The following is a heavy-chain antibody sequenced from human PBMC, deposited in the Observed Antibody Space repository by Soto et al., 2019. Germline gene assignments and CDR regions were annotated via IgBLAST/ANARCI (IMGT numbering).Heavy chain of an antibody. CDR3: ARDFKRYGSPPGPLEY. CDR2: IYYSGNT. Sequence: QVQLRESGPGLVKPSQTLSLTCTVSGDSISSGDYYWSWIRQPPGKGLEWIGCIYYSGNTYYNPSLKLRFNSSVDTSKNPFSLHLSSGTVADTAVYYCARDFKRYGSPPGPLEYWGLGTLGTVSS. V-gene: IGHV4-30-4*01. J-gene: IGHJ4*02. D-gene: IGHD5-18*01. CDR1: GDSISSGDYY.